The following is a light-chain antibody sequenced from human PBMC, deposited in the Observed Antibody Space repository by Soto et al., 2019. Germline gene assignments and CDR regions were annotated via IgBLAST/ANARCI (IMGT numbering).Light chain of an antibody. Sequence: QSALTQPASVSGSPGQSITVSCTGSSSDVGDDKYVSWYQQQPGKGPNLLIYGVNSRPSGISNRFSGSKSGNTASLTISGLQVEDEAEYFCGSFTTSRIWVFGGGTELTVL. J-gene: IGLJ3*02. V-gene: IGLV2-14*01. CDR2: GVN. CDR1: SSDVGDDKY. CDR3: GSFTTSRIWV.